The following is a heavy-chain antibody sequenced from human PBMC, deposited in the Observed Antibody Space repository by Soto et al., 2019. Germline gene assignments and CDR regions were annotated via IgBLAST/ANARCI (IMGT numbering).Heavy chain of an antibody. D-gene: IGHD3-10*01. V-gene: IGHV4-4*02. CDR3: ARERTHYYGSFDP. J-gene: IGHJ5*02. CDR2: IYHSGST. Sequence: SETLSLTCAVSGGSISSSNWWSWVRQPPGKGLEWIGEIYHSGSTNYNPSLKSRVTISVDKSKNQFSLKLSSVTAADTAVYYCARERTHYYGSFDPWGQGTLVTVSS. CDR1: GGSISSSNW.